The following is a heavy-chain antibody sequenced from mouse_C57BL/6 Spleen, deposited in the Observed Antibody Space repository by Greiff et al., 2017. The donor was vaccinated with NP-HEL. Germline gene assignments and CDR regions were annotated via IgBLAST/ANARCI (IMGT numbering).Heavy chain of an antibody. CDR1: GYSITSGYY. CDR3: ARDGGYDSYWYFDV. CDR2: ISYDGSN. Sequence: EVKLQESGPGLVKPSQSLSLTCSVTGYSITSGYYWNWIRQFPGNKLEWMGYISYDGSNNYNPSLKNRISITRDTSKNQFFLKLNSVTTEDTATYYCARDGGYDSYWYFDVWGTGTTVTVSS. D-gene: IGHD2-4*01. J-gene: IGHJ1*03. V-gene: IGHV3-6*01.